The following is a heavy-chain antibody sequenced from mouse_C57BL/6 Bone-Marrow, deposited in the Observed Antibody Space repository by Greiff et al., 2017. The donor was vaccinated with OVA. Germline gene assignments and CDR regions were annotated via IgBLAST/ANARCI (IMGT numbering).Heavy chain of an antibody. D-gene: IGHD1-1*01. CDR2: IYPGDGDT. CDR3: ARGKKITTSWYFDV. V-gene: IGHV1-82*01. CDR1: GYAFSSSW. J-gene: IGHJ1*03. Sequence: QVQLQQSGPELVKPGASVKISCKASGYAFSSSWMNWVKQRPGKGLEWIGRIYPGDGDTNYNGKFKGKATLTADKSSSTAYMQLSILTSEDSAVYFCARGKKITTSWYFDVWGTGTTVTVSS.